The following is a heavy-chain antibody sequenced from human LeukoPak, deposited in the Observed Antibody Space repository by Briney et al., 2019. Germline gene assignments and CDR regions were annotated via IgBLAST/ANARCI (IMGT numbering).Heavy chain of an antibody. J-gene: IGHJ4*02. V-gene: IGHV4-59*08. CDR3: ASLNWGDGRGCFDY. D-gene: IGHD7-27*01. CDR2: IYYSGST. CDR1: GGSISSYY. Sequence: PSETLSLTCTVSGGSISSYYWSWIRQPPGKGLEWIGYIYYSGSTNYNPSLKSRVTISVDTSKNQFSLKLSSVTAADTAVYYCASLNWGDGRGCFDYWGQGTLVTVSS.